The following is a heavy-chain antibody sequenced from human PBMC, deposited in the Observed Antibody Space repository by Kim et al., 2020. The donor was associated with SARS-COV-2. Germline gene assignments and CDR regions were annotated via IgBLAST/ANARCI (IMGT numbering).Heavy chain of an antibody. J-gene: IGHJ3*02. CDR3: AKDRHYHGSGTEATFDI. CDR1: GFSFSTYS. V-gene: IGHV3-21*01. D-gene: IGHD3-10*01. Sequence: GGSLRLSCAASGFSFSTYSMNWARQAPGKGLEWVSSISSNTLYIYYADSVKGRFTISRDNAKNSLYLQMNSLRAEDTAVYYCAKDRHYHGSGTEATFDIWGQGTMVTVSS. CDR2: ISSNTLYI.